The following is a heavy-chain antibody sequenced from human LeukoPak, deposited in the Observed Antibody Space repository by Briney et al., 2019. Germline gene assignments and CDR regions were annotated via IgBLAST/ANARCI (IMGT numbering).Heavy chain of an antibody. D-gene: IGHD6-19*01. J-gene: IGHJ5*02. CDR1: GGSISSSIYY. V-gene: IGHV4-39*01. CDR3: ARRARAAVAGSNNWFDP. CDR2: IYYSGST. Sequence: SETLSLTCTVSGGSISSSIYYWGWIRQPPGKGLEWIGSIYYSGSTYYNPSLKSRVTISVDTSKNQFSLKLSSVTAADTAVYYCARRARAAVAGSNNWFDPWSQGTLVTVSS.